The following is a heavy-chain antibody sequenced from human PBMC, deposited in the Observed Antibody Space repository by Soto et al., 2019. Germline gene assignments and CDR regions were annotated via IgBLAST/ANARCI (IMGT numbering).Heavy chain of an antibody. CDR1: GFTVSSNY. CDR2: IYSGGST. Sequence: EVQLVESGGGLVQPGGSLRLSCAASGFTVSSNYMSWVRQAPGKGLEWVSVIYSGGSTYYADSVKGRFTISRHNSKNTLYLQMNSLRAEDTAVYYCARRRNSGYYDQSDAFDIWGQGTMVTVSS. J-gene: IGHJ3*02. D-gene: IGHD3-22*01. CDR3: ARRRNSGYYDQSDAFDI. V-gene: IGHV3-53*04.